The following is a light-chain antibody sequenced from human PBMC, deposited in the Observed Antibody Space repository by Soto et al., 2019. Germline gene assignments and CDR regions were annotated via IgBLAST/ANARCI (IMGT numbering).Light chain of an antibody. Sequence: DIQMTQSPSTLSVSVGDRFTITCRASQTISSWLAWYQQKPGKAPKLLIYKASTLKSGVQSRFSGSGSGTEFTLTIRSLQPDDFATYYCQQLTSDFTFGQGTRLEI. V-gene: IGKV1-5*03. CDR1: QTISSW. CDR3: QQLTSDFT. J-gene: IGKJ5*01. CDR2: KAS.